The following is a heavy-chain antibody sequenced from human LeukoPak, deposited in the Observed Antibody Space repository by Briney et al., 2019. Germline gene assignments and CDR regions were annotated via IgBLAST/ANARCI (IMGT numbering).Heavy chain of an antibody. D-gene: IGHD3-9*01. J-gene: IGHJ6*03. V-gene: IGHV1-8*01. CDR2: MNPNSGNT. Sequence: AXVKVSXKASGYTFTSYDINWVRQATGQGLEWMGWMNPNSGNTGYAQKFQGRVTMTRNTSISTAYMELSSLRSEDTAVYYCAXXXXLRYFDWSKYYYYYMDVWGKGTTVTISS. CDR3: AXXXXLRYFDWSKYYYYYMDV. CDR1: GYTFTSYD.